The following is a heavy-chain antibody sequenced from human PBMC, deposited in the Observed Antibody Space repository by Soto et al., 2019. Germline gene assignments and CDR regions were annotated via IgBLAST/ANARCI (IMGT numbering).Heavy chain of an antibody. CDR3: ARGNHRWLQLWYFDL. CDR1: GGTFSSYT. V-gene: IGHV1-69*12. Sequence: QVQLVQSGAEEMKAGSSVTVSCKASGGTFSSYTISWVRQAPGQGLAWMGGIIPIFGTANYAQKFQGRVTITADESTSTAYMELSSLRSEDTAVYYCARGNHRWLQLWYFDLWGRGTLVTVSS. CDR2: IIPIFGTA. D-gene: IGHD5-12*01. J-gene: IGHJ2*01.